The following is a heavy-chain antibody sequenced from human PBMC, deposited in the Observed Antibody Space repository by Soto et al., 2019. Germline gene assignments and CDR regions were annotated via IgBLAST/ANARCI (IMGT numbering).Heavy chain of an antibody. V-gene: IGHV6-1*01. Sequence: SQTLSLTCAISGDSVSSSTATWNWIRQSPSRGLEWLGRTHYRSKWYNDSALSVQGRMIITADTATNQFSLELHSLKSEDTAVDYCARGQYRYSVGFFLDFWGQGTLVTVSS. J-gene: IGHJ4*02. CDR1: GDSVSSSTAT. CDR2: THYRSKWYN. D-gene: IGHD5-18*01. CDR3: ARGQYRYSVGFFLDF.